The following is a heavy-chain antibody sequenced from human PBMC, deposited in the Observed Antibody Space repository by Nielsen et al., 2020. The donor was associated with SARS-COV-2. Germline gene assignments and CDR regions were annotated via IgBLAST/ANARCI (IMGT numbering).Heavy chain of an antibody. CDR3: AREVDYYGMDV. CDR2: ISSSSSYI. J-gene: IGHJ6*02. Sequence: GESLKISCAASGFTFSSYSMNWIRQAPGKGLEWVSSISSSSSYIYYADSVKGRFTISRDNAKNSLYLQMNSLRAEDTAVYYCAREVDYYGMDVWGQGTTVTVSS. CDR1: GFTFSSYS. D-gene: IGHD1-26*01. V-gene: IGHV3-21*01.